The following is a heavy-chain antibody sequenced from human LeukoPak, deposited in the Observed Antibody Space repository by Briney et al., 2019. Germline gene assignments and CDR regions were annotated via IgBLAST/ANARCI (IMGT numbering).Heavy chain of an antibody. Sequence: GASVKVSCKASGGTFSGYAISWVRQAPGQGLEWMGGIIPIFGTANYAQKFQGRVTITTDESTSTAYMELSSLRSEDTAVYYCARSHIVVVPAATLGYYYYMDVWGKGTTVTVSS. CDR3: ARSHIVVVPAATLGYYYYMDV. CDR2: IIPIFGTA. D-gene: IGHD2-2*01. V-gene: IGHV1-69*05. J-gene: IGHJ6*03. CDR1: GGTFSGYA.